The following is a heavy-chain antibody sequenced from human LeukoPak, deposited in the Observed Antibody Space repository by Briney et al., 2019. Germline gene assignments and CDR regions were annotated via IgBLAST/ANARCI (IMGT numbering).Heavy chain of an antibody. D-gene: IGHD3-10*01. J-gene: IGHJ3*02. Sequence: GGSLRLSCAASGFTFSSYSMNWVRQAPGKGLEWVSYISSSSSTIYYADSVKGRFTISRDNAKNSLYLQMNSLRAEDTAVYYCARGLSPILLWFGEYPGAFDIWGQGTMVTVSS. CDR1: GFTFSSYS. CDR3: ARGLSPILLWFGEYPGAFDI. V-gene: IGHV3-48*01. CDR2: ISSSSSTI.